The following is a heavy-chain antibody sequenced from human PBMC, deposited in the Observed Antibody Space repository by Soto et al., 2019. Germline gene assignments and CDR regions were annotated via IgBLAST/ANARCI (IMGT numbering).Heavy chain of an antibody. V-gene: IGHV3-23*01. J-gene: IGHJ4*02. CDR3: AKSLTEVVSLGDYNC. Sequence: GGSLRLSCAAYGFTFSSAALYWDRQAPGKELEWVAEISGSGTTTYYAPSVKGRFIISSDSSKNTLYLQMYSLRAEDTAIYYCAKSLTEVVSLGDYNCWGQEALGSGS. CDR1: GFTFSSAA. D-gene: IGHD2-2*01. CDR2: ISGSGTTT.